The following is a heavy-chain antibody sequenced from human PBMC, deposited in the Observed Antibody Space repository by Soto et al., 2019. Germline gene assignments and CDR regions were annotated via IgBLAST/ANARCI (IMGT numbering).Heavy chain of an antibody. CDR2: ISYDGRND. Sequence: QVHLVESGGGVVQPGRSLRLSCEASGFTFNSYPIHWVRQAPGKGLEWVAVISYDGRNDYYGDSVRGRFTISRDNSKNTVYLQMNSLTPEDTAVYYCARDPYFDYWGQATLVTVSS. J-gene: IGHJ4*02. CDR3: ARDPYFDY. CDR1: GFTFNSYP. V-gene: IGHV3-30*04.